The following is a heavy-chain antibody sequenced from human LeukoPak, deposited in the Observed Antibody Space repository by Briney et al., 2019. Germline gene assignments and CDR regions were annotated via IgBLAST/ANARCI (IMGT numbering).Heavy chain of an antibody. Sequence: SVKVSCTASGGTFSSYAISWVRQAPGQGLEWMGGIIPIFGTANYAQKFQGGVTITADESTSTAYMELSSLRSEDTAVYYCARDLGNYGDYGDYYGMDVWGQGTTVTVSS. D-gene: IGHD4-17*01. CDR3: ARDLGNYGDYGDYYGMDV. CDR1: GGTFSSYA. J-gene: IGHJ6*02. V-gene: IGHV1-69*13. CDR2: IIPIFGTA.